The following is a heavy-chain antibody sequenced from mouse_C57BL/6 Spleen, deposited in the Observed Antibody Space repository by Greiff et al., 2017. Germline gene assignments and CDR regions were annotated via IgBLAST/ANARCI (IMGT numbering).Heavy chain of an antibody. V-gene: IGHV10-1*01. CDR1: GFSFNTYA. J-gene: IGHJ1*03. Sequence: EVQLVESGGGLVQPKGSLKLSCAASGFSFNTYAMNWVRQAPGKGLEWVARIRSKSNNYATYYADSVKDRFTISRDDSESMLYLQMNNLKTEDTAMYYCVRHHHYYYGSSYEYFDVWGTGTTVTVSS. CDR3: VRHHHYYYGSSYEYFDV. D-gene: IGHD1-1*01. CDR2: IRSKSNNYAT.